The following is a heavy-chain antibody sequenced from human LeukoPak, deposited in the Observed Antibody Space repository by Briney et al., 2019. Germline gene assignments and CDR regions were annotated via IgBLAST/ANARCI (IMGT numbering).Heavy chain of an antibody. J-gene: IGHJ4*02. D-gene: IGHD2-15*01. CDR1: GFTFDDYA. CDR3: YCAVEDY. V-gene: IGHV3-9*01. Sequence: GRSLRLSCAASGFTFDDYAMHWVRQAPGKGLEWVSGISWNSGSIGYADSVKGRFTISRDNAKNSLYLQMNSLRAEDTAVYYCYCAVEDYWGQGTLVTVSS. CDR2: ISWNSGSI.